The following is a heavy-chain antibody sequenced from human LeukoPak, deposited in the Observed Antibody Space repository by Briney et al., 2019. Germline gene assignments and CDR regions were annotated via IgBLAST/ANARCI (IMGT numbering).Heavy chain of an antibody. J-gene: IGHJ3*02. D-gene: IGHD3-3*01. V-gene: IGHV4-59*01. Sequence: SETLSLTCTVSGGSISSYYWSWIRQPPGKGPEWIGYIYYSGSTNYNPSLKSRVTISVDTSKNQFSLKLSSVTAADTAVYYCARVNTYYDFWSGYYTIGAFDIWGQGTMVTVSS. CDR2: IYYSGST. CDR3: ARVNTYYDFWSGYYTIGAFDI. CDR1: GGSISSYY.